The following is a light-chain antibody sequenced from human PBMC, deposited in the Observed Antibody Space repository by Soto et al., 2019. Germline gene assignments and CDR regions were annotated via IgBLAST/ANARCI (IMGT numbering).Light chain of an antibody. CDR3: QLYGTSPKP. V-gene: IGKV3-20*01. Sequence: EIVLTQSPGTLSLSPGERATLSCRASQSVSSSYLAWYQQKPGQAPRLLIYGASSRATGIPDRFSGSGSGTDFTLTISRLEPEDFAVYYCQLYGTSPKPFGGGAKVDIK. CDR2: GAS. CDR1: QSVSSSY. J-gene: IGKJ4*02.